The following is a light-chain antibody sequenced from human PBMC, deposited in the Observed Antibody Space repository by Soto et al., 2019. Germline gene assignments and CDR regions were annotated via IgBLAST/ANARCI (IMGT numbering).Light chain of an antibody. J-gene: IGKJ5*01. CDR2: GAS. CDR1: QSVSSY. V-gene: IGKV3-20*01. CDR3: QQYGSLIT. Sequence: EIVLTQSPATLSLSPGERATLSCRASQSVSSYLAWYQQKPGQAPRLLIYGASSRATGIPDRFSGSGSGTDFTLTISRLEPEDFAVYYCQQYGSLITFGQGTRLRL.